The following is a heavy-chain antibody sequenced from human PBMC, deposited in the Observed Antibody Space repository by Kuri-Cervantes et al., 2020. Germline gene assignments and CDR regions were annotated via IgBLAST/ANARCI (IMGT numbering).Heavy chain of an antibody. Sequence: ASVKVSCKASGYTFTSYDINWVRQAPGQGLEWMGWISAYNGNTGYAQKFQGRVTMTRNTSISTAYMELSSLRSEDTAVYYCARDTGYCSSTSCSNWFDPWGQGTLVTVSS. CDR3: ARDTGYCSSTSCSNWFDP. V-gene: IGHV1-8*01. J-gene: IGHJ5*02. D-gene: IGHD2-2*01. CDR2: ISAYNGNT. CDR1: GYTFTSYD.